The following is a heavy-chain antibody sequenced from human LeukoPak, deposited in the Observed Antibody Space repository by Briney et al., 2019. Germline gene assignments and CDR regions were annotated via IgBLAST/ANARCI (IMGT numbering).Heavy chain of an antibody. CDR2: INHSGST. CDR1: GGSFSGYY. D-gene: IGHD3-10*01. V-gene: IGHV4-34*01. J-gene: IGHJ4*02. CDR3: ARGGYYGSGSYYPYHY. Sequence: SATLSLTCDVYGGSFSGYYWSWIRQPPGKGLEWIGEINHSGSTNYNPSLKSRVTISVDTSKNQFSLKLSSVTAADTAVYYCARGGYYGSGSYYPYHYWGQGTLVTVSS.